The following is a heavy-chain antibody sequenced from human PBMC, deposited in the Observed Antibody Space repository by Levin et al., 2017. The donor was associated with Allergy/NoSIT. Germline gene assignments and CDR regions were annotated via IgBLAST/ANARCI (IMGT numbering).Heavy chain of an antibody. J-gene: IGHJ5*01. CDR1: GDSIRRGTYS. V-gene: IGHV4-30-2*01. Sequence: SQTLSLTCAVSGDSIRRGTYSWSWIRQPPGKGLEWIGYINHSGFTYFSPSLKSRVTISLDRPNNQFSLQLKSVTAADTAVYFCARGPPLASWGQGILVTVSS. CDR3: ARGPPLAS. CDR2: INHSGFT.